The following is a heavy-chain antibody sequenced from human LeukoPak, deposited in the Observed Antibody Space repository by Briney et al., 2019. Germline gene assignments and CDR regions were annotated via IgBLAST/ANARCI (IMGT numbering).Heavy chain of an antibody. V-gene: IGHV1-2*02. CDR2: INPNSGGT. CDR1: GYTFTGYY. D-gene: IGHD2-2*01. CDR3: ARDVPATAGDYYYYGMDV. J-gene: IGHJ6*02. Sequence: ASVKVSCKASGYTFTGYYMHWVRQAPGQGLEWIGWINPNSGGTNYAQKFQGRVTMTRDTSISTAYMELSRLRSDDTAVYYCARDVPATAGDYYYYGMDVWGQGTTVTVSS.